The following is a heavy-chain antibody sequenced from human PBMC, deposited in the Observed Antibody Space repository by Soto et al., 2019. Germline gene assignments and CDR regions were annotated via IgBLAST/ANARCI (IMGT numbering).Heavy chain of an antibody. J-gene: IGHJ4*02. V-gene: IGHV3-30*18. D-gene: IGHD6-19*01. CDR1: GFTFSDYA. CDR2: VSHDGRNT. CDR3: AKGGRKWLVTSDFNY. Sequence: VQLVESGGGVVQPGRSLRLSCAASGFTFSDYAMHWVRQAPGKGLEWVAVVSHDGRNTHYADSVKGRFTISRDSSKNTVSLEMISLRAADTAVYYCAKGGRKWLVTSDFNYWGQGALVTVSS.